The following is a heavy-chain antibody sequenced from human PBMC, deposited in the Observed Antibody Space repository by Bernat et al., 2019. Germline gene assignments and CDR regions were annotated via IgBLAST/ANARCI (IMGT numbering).Heavy chain of an antibody. CDR3: TTELWFGELGLDPNDY. J-gene: IGHJ4*02. CDR1: GFTFSNAW. V-gene: IGHV3-15*07. Sequence: EVQLVESGGGLVKPGGSLRLSCAASGFTFSNAWMNWVRQAPGKGLEWVGRIKSKTDGGRKDYAAPVKGRFTISRDDSKNTLYLQMNSLKTEDTAVYYCTTELWFGELGLDPNDYWGQGTLVTVSS. D-gene: IGHD3-10*01. CDR2: IKSKTDGGRK.